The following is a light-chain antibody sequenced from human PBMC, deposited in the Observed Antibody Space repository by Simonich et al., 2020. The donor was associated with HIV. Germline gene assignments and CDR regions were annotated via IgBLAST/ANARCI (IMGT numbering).Light chain of an antibody. Sequence: DIVMTQSPDSLAVSLGERATINCKSSQSVLYSSNNTNYLAWYQQKPGQPPKLLIYWASTRESGVPDRFSGSESGTDFTLTISSLQAEDVAVYYCQQYYETPYTFGQGTKLEIK. CDR1: QSVLYSSNNTNY. CDR2: WAS. V-gene: IGKV4-1*01. CDR3: QQYYETPYT. J-gene: IGKJ2*01.